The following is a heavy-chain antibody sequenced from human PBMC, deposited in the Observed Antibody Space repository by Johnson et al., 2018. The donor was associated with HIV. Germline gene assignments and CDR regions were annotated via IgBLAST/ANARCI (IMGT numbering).Heavy chain of an antibody. J-gene: IGHJ3*02. D-gene: IGHD6-13*01. CDR3: AKDQWSSSWTNDAFDI. V-gene: IGHV3-11*04. Sequence: QVQLVESGGGLVKPGGSLRLSCAASGFTFSDYYMSWIRQAPGKGLEWVSYISSSGSTIYYAESVKGRFTISRDNSKNTLYLQMNSLRAEDTAVYYCAKDQWSSSWTNDAFDIWGQGTMVTVSS. CDR1: GFTFSDYY. CDR2: ISSSGSTI.